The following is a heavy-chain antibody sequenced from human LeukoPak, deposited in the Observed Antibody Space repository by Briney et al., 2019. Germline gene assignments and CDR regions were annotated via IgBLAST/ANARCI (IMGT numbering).Heavy chain of an antibody. J-gene: IGHJ4*02. D-gene: IGHD3-3*01. Sequence: GGSLRLSXAASGFIFSSDDMNWVRQAPGTGLDWVSGITGGGDNTFYADSVKGRFTISRDNSKNTVYLQMNSLRAEDTAIYYCAIVSWSGYHSWGQGILVTVSS. CDR1: GFIFSSDD. CDR3: AIVSWSGYHS. V-gene: IGHV3-23*01. CDR2: ITGGGDNT.